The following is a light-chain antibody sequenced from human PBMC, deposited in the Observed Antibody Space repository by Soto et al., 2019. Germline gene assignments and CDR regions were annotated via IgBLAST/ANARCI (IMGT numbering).Light chain of an antibody. CDR1: HRVNTY. CDR2: DAS. CDR3: QQYYNWPRT. J-gene: IGKJ1*01. V-gene: IGKV3-15*01. Sequence: EVLMTQSPATLSVSPGEGATLSCRASHRVNTYLAWYQQRPGQAPRLLIYDASTRATGIPARFSGSGSGTEFTLTISSLQSEDFAVYFCQQYYNWPRTFGQGTKVDI.